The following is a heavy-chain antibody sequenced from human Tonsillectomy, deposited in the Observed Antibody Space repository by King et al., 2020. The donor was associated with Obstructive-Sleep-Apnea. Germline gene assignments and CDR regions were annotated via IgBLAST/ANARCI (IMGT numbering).Heavy chain of an antibody. V-gene: IGHV3-66*01. CDR1: GFTVSSNY. Sequence: VQLVESGGGLVQPGGSLRLSCAASGFTVSSNYMSWVRQAPGKGLEWVSVIYSGGYTYYADSVKGRFTISRDNSKNTLYLQMNSLRAEDTAVYYCATMVGYSSGGGYFYYWGQGTLGTVSS. D-gene: IGHD5-18*01. CDR3: ATMVGYSSGGGYFYY. CDR2: IYSGGYT. J-gene: IGHJ4*02.